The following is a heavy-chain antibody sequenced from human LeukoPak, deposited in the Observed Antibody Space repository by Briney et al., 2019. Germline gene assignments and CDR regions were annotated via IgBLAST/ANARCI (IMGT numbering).Heavy chain of an antibody. J-gene: IGHJ4*02. V-gene: IGHV4-39*01. CDR3: ARRHYRSGNIDS. Sequence: PSETLSLTCTVSGGCISSSSYYWGWIRQPPGKGLEWIGSIYYSGSTYYNPSLKSRVTISVDTSKNQFSLKLSSVTAADTALFYCARRHYRSGNIDSWGQGTLVTVSS. CDR2: IYYSGST. D-gene: IGHD3-10*01. CDR1: GGCISSSSYY.